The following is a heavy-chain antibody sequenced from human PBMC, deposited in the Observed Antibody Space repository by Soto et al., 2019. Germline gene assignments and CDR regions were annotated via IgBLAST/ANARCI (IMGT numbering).Heavy chain of an antibody. J-gene: IGHJ4*02. V-gene: IGHV3-21*01. CDR2: ISSSSSYI. Sequence: PGGSLRLSCAASGFTFSSYSMNWVRQAPGKGLEWVSSISSSSSYIYYADSVKGRFTISRDNAKNSLYLQMNSLRAEDTAVYYCARGRYFDWSPVGYWGQETLVTVSS. CDR1: GFTFSSYS. D-gene: IGHD3-9*01. CDR3: ARGRYFDWSPVGY.